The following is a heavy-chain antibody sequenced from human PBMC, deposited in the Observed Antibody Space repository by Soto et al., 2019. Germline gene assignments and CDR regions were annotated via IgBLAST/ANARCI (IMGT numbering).Heavy chain of an antibody. D-gene: IGHD3-16*01. V-gene: IGHV5-51*01. CDR1: GYRFSSYW. CDR3: ARGGGGINPRQYYLDH. CDR2: IWPGDSDT. Sequence: GESLKISCQGSGYRFSSYWIGWVRQRPGKGLEWMGLIWPGDSDTRYSPSFEGQVTISADKSINTTYLQWGSLKASDAAMYYCARGGGGINPRQYYLDHWGRGTLVTVSS. J-gene: IGHJ4*02.